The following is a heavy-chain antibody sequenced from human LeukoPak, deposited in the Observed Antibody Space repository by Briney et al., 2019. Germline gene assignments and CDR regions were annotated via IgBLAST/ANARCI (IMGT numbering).Heavy chain of an antibody. CDR3: ARSRSGSASWALQIFDN. CDR2: INAGNGNT. D-gene: IGHD2-2*01. CDR1: GYTFTSYA. V-gene: IGHV1-3*01. J-gene: IGHJ4*02. Sequence: GASVKVSCKASGYTFTSYAMHWVRQAPGQRLEWMGWINAGNGNTKYSQKFQGRVTITRDTSASTAYMELSSLRSEDTAVYYCARSRSGSASWALQIFDNWGQGTLVTVSS.